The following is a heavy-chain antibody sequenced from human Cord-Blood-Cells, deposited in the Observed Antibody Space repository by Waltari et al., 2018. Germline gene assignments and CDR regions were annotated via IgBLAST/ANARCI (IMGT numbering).Heavy chain of an antibody. Sequence: QVQLVESGGGVVQPGRSLRLSCAASVFTFRSYGLHWVRQAPGKGLEWVAVISYDGSNKYYADSVKGRFTISRDNSKNTLYLQMNSLRAEDTAVYYCACANYDAFDIWGQGTMVTVSS. D-gene: IGHD1-7*01. J-gene: IGHJ3*02. CDR3: ACANYDAFDI. CDR1: VFTFRSYG. V-gene: IGHV3-30*03. CDR2: ISYDGSNK.